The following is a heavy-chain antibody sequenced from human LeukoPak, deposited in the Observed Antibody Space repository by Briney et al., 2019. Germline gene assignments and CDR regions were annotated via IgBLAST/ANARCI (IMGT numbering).Heavy chain of an antibody. CDR1: GFIFSSYA. CDR2: ISGSGGST. J-gene: IGHJ4*02. V-gene: IGHV3-23*01. D-gene: IGHD3-10*01. CDR3: VKGFVHPTYYFDY. Sequence: GGSPRLSCAASGFIFSSYAMSWVRQAPGKGLGWVSTISGSGGSTYYADSVKGRFTISRDNSKNTVYLQVNSLRVEDTAVYFCVKGFVHPTYYFDYWGQGTLVTVSS.